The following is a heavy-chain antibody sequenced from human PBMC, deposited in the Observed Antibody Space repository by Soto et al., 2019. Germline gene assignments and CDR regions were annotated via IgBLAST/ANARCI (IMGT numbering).Heavy chain of an antibody. CDR1: GASISSGGYY. J-gene: IGHJ6*02. V-gene: IGHV4-31*03. Sequence: PSETLSLTCTVSGASISSGGYYSWIRQHPGKDLEWIGYIYYSGTTYYNPSLKSRVSITIDTSNNQFSLKLSSATAADTAVYYCARDWRHNWDAGGYYYYAMDVWGQGTTVTVSS. CDR2: IYYSGTT. D-gene: IGHD1-1*01. CDR3: ARDWRHNWDAGGYYYYAMDV.